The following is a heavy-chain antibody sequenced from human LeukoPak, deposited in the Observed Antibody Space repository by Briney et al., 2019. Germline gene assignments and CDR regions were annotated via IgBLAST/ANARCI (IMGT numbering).Heavy chain of an antibody. Sequence: ASGPTLVKPTQTLRVTFTVSGVSLSTSGVGVGWIRQPPGKALEWLALIYWNDDKRYSPSLKSRLTITKDTSKNQVVLTLTNMDPVDTATYYCAHRLVVVTIDAFDIWGQGTMVTVSS. D-gene: IGHD3-22*01. J-gene: IGHJ3*02. CDR1: GVSLSTSGVG. CDR3: AHRLVVVTIDAFDI. V-gene: IGHV2-5*01. CDR2: IYWNDDK.